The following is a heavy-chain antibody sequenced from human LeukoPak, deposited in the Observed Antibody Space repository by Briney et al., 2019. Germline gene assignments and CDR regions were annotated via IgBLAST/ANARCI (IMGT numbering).Heavy chain of an antibody. CDR3: ARHRGGDCSSTSCYGGGDY. CDR1: GYSFTSYW. V-gene: IGHV5-51*01. CDR2: IYPGDSDT. D-gene: IGHD2-2*01. Sequence: GESLKISCKGSGYSFTSYWIGWVRQMPGKGLEWMGIIYPGDSDTRYSPSFQGQVIISADKSISTAYLQWSSLKASDTAMYYCARHRGGDCSSTSCYGGGDYWGQGTLVTTSS. J-gene: IGHJ4*02.